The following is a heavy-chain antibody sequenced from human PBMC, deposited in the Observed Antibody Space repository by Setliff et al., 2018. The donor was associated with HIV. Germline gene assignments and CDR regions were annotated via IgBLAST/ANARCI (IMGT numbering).Heavy chain of an antibody. Sequence: SEPLSLTCAVFGGSFSGYYWSWIRQPPGKGLEWIGEINHSGSTDYNPSLKSRVTISVDTSKNQFSLNLSSVTAADTAVYYCARYDYGDFDYWGQGTPVTVSS. CDR1: GGSFSGYY. V-gene: IGHV4-34*01. CDR2: INHSGST. CDR3: ARYDYGDFDY. J-gene: IGHJ4*02. D-gene: IGHD4-17*01.